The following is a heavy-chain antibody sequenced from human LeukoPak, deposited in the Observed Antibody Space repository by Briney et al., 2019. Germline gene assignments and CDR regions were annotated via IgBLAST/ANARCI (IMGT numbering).Heavy chain of an antibody. CDR1: GFTFSTYG. V-gene: IGHV3-21*04. Sequence: GGSLRLSCAASGFTFSTYGMNWVRQAPGKGLEWVSSMTSSRYIYYADSVKGRFTISRDDANNLVFLQMHSLRAEDTAIYYCTRDQFFDYDNDDAFDVWGQGTKVIVSS. CDR3: TRDQFFDYDNDDAFDV. J-gene: IGHJ3*01. D-gene: IGHD3-22*01. CDR2: MTSSRYI.